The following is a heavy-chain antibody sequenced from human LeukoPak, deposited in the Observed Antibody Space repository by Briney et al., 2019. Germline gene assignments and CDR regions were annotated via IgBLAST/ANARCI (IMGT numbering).Heavy chain of an antibody. D-gene: IGHD3-22*01. CDR2: IYYSGST. CDR1: GGSISSYY. Sequence: SETLSLTCTVSGGSISSYYWSWIRQPPGKGLEWIGYIYYSGSTNYNPSLKSRVTISVDTSKNQFSLKLSSVTAADTAVYYCARHSSTYYYDTDAFDIWGQGTMVTVSS. J-gene: IGHJ3*02. V-gene: IGHV4-59*08. CDR3: ARHSSTYYYDTDAFDI.